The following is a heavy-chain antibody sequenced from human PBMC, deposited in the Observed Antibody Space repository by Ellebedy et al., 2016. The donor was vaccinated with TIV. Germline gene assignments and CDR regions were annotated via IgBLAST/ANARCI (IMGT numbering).Heavy chain of an antibody. D-gene: IGHD2-15*01. CDR1: GYTFTGYY. CDR2: INPKRGGT. J-gene: IGHJ4*02. Sequence: AASVKVSCKASGYTFTGYYMHWVRQAPGQGLEWMGWINPKRGGTNYAQKFQGRVTMTRDTSISTAYMELSRLRSDDTAVYYCARDGVPVGAYCSGGSCHEDYWGQGTLVTVSS. V-gene: IGHV1-2*02. CDR3: ARDGVPVGAYCSGGSCHEDY.